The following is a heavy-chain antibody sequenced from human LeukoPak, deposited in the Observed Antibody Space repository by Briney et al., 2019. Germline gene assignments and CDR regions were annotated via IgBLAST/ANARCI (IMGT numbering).Heavy chain of an antibody. D-gene: IGHD2-2*01. Sequence: PSETLSLTCAVYGGSFSGYYWSWLRQPPGKGLEWIGEINHSGSTNYNPSLKSRVTISVDTSKNQFSLKLSSVTAAYTAVYYCARARYCSSTSCPESWFDPWGQGTLVTVSS. CDR3: ARARYCSSTSCPESWFDP. CDR1: GGSFSGYY. V-gene: IGHV4-34*01. CDR2: INHSGST. J-gene: IGHJ5*02.